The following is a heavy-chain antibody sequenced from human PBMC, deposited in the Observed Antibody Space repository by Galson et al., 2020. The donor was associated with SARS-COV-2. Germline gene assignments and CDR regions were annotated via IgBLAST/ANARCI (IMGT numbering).Heavy chain of an antibody. Sequence: SETLSLTCTVSGGSISSGGYYWSWIRQHPGKGLEWIGYIYYSGSTYYNPSLKSRVTISVDTSKNQFSLKLSSVTAADTAVYYCATTAPYCSSTSCYGNPDYWGQGTLVTVSS. D-gene: IGHD2-2*01. CDR3: ATTAPYCSSTSCYGNPDY. CDR2: IYYSGST. V-gene: IGHV4-31*03. CDR1: GGSISSGGYY. J-gene: IGHJ4*02.